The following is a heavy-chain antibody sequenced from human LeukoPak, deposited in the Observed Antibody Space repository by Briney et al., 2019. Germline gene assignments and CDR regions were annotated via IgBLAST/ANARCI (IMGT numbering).Heavy chain of an antibody. CDR3: AKSNGYGLIDI. V-gene: IGHV4-34*01. J-gene: IGHJ3*02. Sequence: SETLSLTCAVYGGSFSGYYWSWIRQPPGKGLEWIGEINHSGSTNYNPSLKSRVTISLDTSGNQFSLKLNSVTAADPAVYYCAKSNGYGLIDIWGQGTMVTVSS. CDR1: GGSFSGYY. CDR2: INHSGST. D-gene: IGHD3-22*01.